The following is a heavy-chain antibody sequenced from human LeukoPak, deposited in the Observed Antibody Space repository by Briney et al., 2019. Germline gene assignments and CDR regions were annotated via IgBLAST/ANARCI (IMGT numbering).Heavy chain of an antibody. Sequence: PGGSLRLSCSASGFTFSSYAMHWVRQAPGKGLEYVSAISSNGVSTYYADSVKGRFTISRDNSKDTLYLQMSSLRAEDTAVYYCVKAPIVCSSTSCYGVFDYWGQGTLVTVSS. V-gene: IGHV3-64D*06. D-gene: IGHD2-2*01. J-gene: IGHJ4*02. CDR3: VKAPIVCSSTSCYGVFDY. CDR2: ISSNGVST. CDR1: GFTFSSYA.